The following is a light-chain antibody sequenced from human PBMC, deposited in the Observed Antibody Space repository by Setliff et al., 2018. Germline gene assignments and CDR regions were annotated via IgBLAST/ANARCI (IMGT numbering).Light chain of an antibody. J-gene: IGLJ1*01. V-gene: IGLV2-14*01. Sequence: QFALTQPASVSGSPGQSIAISCTGTSSDIGSYNYVCWYQQHPGKAPKLLIYAVSNRPSGVSNRFSGSKSGNTASLTISGLQAEDEADYYCSSYAPPTTKHGFGTGTKVT. CDR1: SSDIGSYNY. CDR2: AVS. CDR3: SSYAPPTTKHG.